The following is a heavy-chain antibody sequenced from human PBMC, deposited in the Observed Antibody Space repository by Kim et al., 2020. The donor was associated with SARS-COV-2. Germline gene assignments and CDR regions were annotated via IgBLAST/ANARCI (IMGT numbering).Heavy chain of an antibody. Sequence: GGSLRLSCAASGFTFSSYSMNWVRQAPGKGLEWVSYISSSSSTIYYADSVKGRFTISRDNAKNSLYLQMNSLRDEDTAVYYCARALRSGYARQVDAFDIWGQGTMVTVSS. D-gene: IGHD5-12*01. CDR3: ARALRSGYARQVDAFDI. CDR2: ISSSSSTI. V-gene: IGHV3-48*02. CDR1: GFTFSSYS. J-gene: IGHJ3*02.